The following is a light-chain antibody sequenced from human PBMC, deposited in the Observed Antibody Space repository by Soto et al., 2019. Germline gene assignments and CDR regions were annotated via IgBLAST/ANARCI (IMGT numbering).Light chain of an antibody. CDR1: QGIRNG. CDR3: LQHNSYPLT. CDR2: AAS. V-gene: IGKV1-17*01. J-gene: IGKJ1*01. Sequence: DIQMTQSPSSLSASVGDRVTITCRASQGIRNGLAWFQQKPGKAPKRLIYAASSLQGGVPSRFSGSGSGTEFTLTINRLQPEDFATYYCLQHNSYPLTFGQGTRVEIK.